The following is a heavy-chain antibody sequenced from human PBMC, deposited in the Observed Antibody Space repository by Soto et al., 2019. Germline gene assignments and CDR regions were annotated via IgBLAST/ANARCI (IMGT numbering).Heavy chain of an antibody. Sequence: GGSLRLSCAASGFAFDDYVMHWVRQPPGRGLEWVSGITWNGGTIRYVDSVKGRFTISRDNAENSLYLQMNSLRPEDTAVYYCAKGGSAALIAPSGRDNWFDPWGQGTQVTVSS. D-gene: IGHD6-13*01. V-gene: IGHV3-9*01. CDR3: AKGGSAALIAPSGRDNWFDP. CDR1: GFAFDDYV. CDR2: ITWNGGTI. J-gene: IGHJ5*02.